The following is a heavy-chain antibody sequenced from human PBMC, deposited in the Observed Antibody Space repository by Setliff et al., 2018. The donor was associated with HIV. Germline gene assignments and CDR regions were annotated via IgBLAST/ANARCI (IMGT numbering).Heavy chain of an antibody. CDR2: IEGDGSST. V-gene: IGHV3-74*01. Sequence: PGGSLRLSCAASGFTFSNYWMHWVRQAPGKGLVWVARIEGDGSSTHYADSVKGRFTISRDNAKNTVYLQMNSLRAEDTTVYYCAREGVYCSGSSCYLAAFDIWGQGTTVTVSS. D-gene: IGHD2-2*01. CDR3: AREGVYCSGSSCYLAAFDI. J-gene: IGHJ3*02. CDR1: GFTFSNYW.